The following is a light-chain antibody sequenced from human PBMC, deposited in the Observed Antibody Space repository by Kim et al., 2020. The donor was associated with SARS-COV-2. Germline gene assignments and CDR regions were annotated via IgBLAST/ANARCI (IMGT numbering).Light chain of an antibody. J-gene: IGKJ2*01. V-gene: IGKV4-1*01. CDR2: WAS. CDR1: QSVLYSSNNRNY. CDR3: QQYYTIPPT. Sequence: DIVMTQSPDSLTVSLGEGATINCKSSQSVLYSSNNRNYLGWYQQKPVQPPKLLIYWASTRESGVPDRFSGSGSGTDFTLTISSLQAEDVAIYYCQQYYTIPPTFGQGTKLEI.